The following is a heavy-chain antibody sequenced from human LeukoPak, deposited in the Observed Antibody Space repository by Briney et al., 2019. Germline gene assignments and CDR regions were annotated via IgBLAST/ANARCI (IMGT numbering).Heavy chain of an antibody. J-gene: IGHJ6*03. D-gene: IGHD6-6*01. V-gene: IGHV3-30*18. CDR2: ISYDGSNK. CDR3: AEEYSSSPYYYYMDV. CDR1: GFTFSSYG. Sequence: GGSLRLSCAASGFTFSSYGMHWVRQAPGKGLEWVAVISYDGSNKYYADSVKGRFTISRDNSKNTLYLQIDSLRAEDTAVYYCAEEYSSSPYYYYMDVWGKGTTVTVSS.